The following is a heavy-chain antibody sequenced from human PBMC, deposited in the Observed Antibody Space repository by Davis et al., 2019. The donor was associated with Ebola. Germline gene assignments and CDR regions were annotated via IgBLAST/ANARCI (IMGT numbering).Heavy chain of an antibody. CDR2: IYYSGST. J-gene: IGHJ4*02. CDR3: ARRAPYYDT. Sequence: GSLRLSCTVSGGSISSSSYYWGWIRQPPGKGLEWIGSIYYSGSTNYNPSLKSRVTISVDTSKNQFSLKLSSVTAADTAVYYCARRAPYYDTWGQGTLVTVSS. V-gene: IGHV4-39*01. CDR1: GGSISSSSYY. D-gene: IGHD3-16*01.